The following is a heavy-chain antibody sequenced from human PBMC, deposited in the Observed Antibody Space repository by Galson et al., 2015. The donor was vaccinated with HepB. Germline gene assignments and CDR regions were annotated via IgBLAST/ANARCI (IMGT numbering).Heavy chain of an antibody. CDR1: GFTFDNYS. CDR2: IKSKTDGGAT. CDR3: TTDPSIAVAGGYYYGMDV. J-gene: IGHJ6*02. Sequence: SLRLSCAASGFTFDNYSMHWVRQTPGKGLVWVGRIKSKTDGGATDFAAPVKGRFTISRDDSKNTLYLQMNSLKTEDTAVYYCTTDPSIAVAGGYYYGMDVWGWGQGTTVTVSS. D-gene: IGHD6-19*01. V-gene: IGHV3-15*01.